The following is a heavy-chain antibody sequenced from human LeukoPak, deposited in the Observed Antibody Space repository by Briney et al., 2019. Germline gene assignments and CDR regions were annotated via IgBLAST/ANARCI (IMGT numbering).Heavy chain of an antibody. J-gene: IGHJ4*02. V-gene: IGHV4-34*01. CDR2: INHSGST. CDR1: GGSFSGYY. Sequence: SETLSLTCAVYGGSFSGYYWSWIRQPPGKGLEWIGEINHSGSTNYNPSLKSRVTISVDTSKNQFSLKLSSVTAADTAVDYCARQGGQYCSSATCYAFDYWGQGNLVTVSS. D-gene: IGHD2-2*01. CDR3: ARQGGQYCSSATCYAFDY.